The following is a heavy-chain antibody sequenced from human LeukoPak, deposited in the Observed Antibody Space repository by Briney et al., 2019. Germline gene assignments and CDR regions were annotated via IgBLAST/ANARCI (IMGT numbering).Heavy chain of an antibody. CDR1: GGTFSSYS. J-gene: IGHJ4*02. D-gene: IGHD2-15*01. Sequence: ASVKVSCKASGGTFSSYSISWVRQAPGQGLEWMGGIIPIFGTANYAQKFQGRVTITADDSTSTAYMDLSSLRSEDTAVYFRARALAVVAADVSYYFDYWGQGTLVTVSS. CDR3: ARALAVVAADVSYYFDY. CDR2: IIPIFGTA. V-gene: IGHV1-69*13.